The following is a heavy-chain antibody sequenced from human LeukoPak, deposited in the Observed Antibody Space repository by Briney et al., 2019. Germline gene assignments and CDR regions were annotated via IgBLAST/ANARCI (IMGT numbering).Heavy chain of an antibody. D-gene: IGHD3-22*01. V-gene: IGHV4-4*07. J-gene: IGHJ1*01. CDR1: GGSISNYY. CDR3: ARVVQSTDSSGFYLPEYFQH. Sequence: SETLSLTCSVSGGSISNYYWSWIRQPAGKGLEWIGRIYSSGSTNYNPSLKSRVTISVDTSKNQFSLKLRSVIAADTAVYYCARVVQSTDSSGFYLPEYFQHWGQGTLVTVSS. CDR2: IYSSGST.